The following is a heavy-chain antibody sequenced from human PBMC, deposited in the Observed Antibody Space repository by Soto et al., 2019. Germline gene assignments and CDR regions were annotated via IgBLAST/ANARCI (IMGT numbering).Heavy chain of an antibody. CDR2: IYYSGST. Sequence: QVQLQESGPGLVKPSETLSLTCTVSGGSISSYYWSSIRQPPGKGLEWIGYIYYSGSTNYNPSLKSRVTISVDTSKNQFSLKLSSVTAADTAVYYCARGVSYYDFWSGYYIFYGMDVWGQGTTVTVSS. D-gene: IGHD3-3*01. CDR1: GGSISSYY. V-gene: IGHV4-59*01. J-gene: IGHJ6*02. CDR3: ARGVSYYDFWSGYYIFYGMDV.